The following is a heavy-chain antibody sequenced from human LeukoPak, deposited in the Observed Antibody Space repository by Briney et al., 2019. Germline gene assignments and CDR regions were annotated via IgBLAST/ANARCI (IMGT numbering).Heavy chain of an antibody. V-gene: IGHV3-21*01. Sequence: GGSLRLSCAASGFTFSSYSMNWVRQAPGKGLEWVSSSSSSSSYIYYADSVKGRFTISRDNAKNSLYLQMNSLRAEDTAVYYCARDGSGWTLYYFDYWGQGTLVTVSS. CDR3: ARDGSGWTLYYFDY. D-gene: IGHD6-19*01. CDR2: SSSSSSYI. J-gene: IGHJ4*02. CDR1: GFTFSSYS.